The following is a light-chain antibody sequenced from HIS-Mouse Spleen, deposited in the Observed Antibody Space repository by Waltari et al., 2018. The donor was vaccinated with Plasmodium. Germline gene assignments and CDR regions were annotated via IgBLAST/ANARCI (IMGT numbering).Light chain of an antibody. CDR2: GAS. CDR1: QSVSSSY. CDR3: QQYGSSPYT. J-gene: IGKJ2*01. V-gene: IGKV3-20*01. Sequence: DIVLTQSPGPLSLSPGERSTPSCRASQSVSSSYLAWYQQKPGQAPRVLILGASSRATGIPDRFSGSGSGTDFTLTISRLEPEDFAVYYCQQYGSSPYTFGQGTKLEIK.